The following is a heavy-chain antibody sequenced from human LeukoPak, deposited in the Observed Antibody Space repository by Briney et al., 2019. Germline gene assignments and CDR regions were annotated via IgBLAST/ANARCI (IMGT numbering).Heavy chain of an antibody. CDR1: GGSISSGDYY. Sequence: SETLSLTCTVSGGSISSGDYYWSWIRQPPGKGLEWIGYIYYSGSTYYNPSLKSRVTISVDTSKNQFSLKLSSVTAADTAVYYCARGFYGSGSYNYYYYGMDVWGQGTTVTVSS. J-gene: IGHJ6*02. CDR3: ARGFYGSGSYNYYYYGMDV. CDR2: IYYSGST. V-gene: IGHV4-30-4*01. D-gene: IGHD3-10*01.